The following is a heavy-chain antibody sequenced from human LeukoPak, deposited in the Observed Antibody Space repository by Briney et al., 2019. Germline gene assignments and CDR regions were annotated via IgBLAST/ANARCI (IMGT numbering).Heavy chain of an antibody. CDR3: AKRTCSGGTCSFDY. D-gene: IGHD2-15*01. CDR2: INGGGGTT. V-gene: IGHV3-23*01. Sequence: GGSLRLSCAASGFTFNSYAMSWVRQAPGKGLEWVSAINGGGGTTSYAYSVKGRFTISRDNSKNTLYLQMNSLRADDTAVYYCAKRTCSGGTCSFDYWGPETLVTVSS. CDR1: GFTFNSYA. J-gene: IGHJ4*01.